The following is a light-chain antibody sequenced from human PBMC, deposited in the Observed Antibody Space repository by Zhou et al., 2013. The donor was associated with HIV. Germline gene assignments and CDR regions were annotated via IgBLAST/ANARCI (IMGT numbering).Light chain of an antibody. Sequence: AIRMTQSPSSFSASTGDRVTITCRASQGISSYLAWYQQKPGKAPKLLIYAASSLQSGVPSRFSGSGSGTDFTLTISSLQPEDFATYYCQQANSFPALTFGGGTKVEIK. CDR2: AAS. J-gene: IGKJ4*01. CDR3: QQANSFPALT. V-gene: IGKV1-8*01. CDR1: QGISSY.